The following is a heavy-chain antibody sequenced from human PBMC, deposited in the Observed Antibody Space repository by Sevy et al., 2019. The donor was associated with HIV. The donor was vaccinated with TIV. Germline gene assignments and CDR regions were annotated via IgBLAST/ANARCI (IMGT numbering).Heavy chain of an antibody. Sequence: ASVKVSCKVSGYTLTELSMHWVRQAPGKGLEWMGGFDPEDGETIYAQKFQGRVTMTGDTSTDTAYMELSSLRSEDTAVYYCATDSSGWRDAFDIWGQGTMVTVSS. J-gene: IGHJ3*02. CDR3: ATDSSGWRDAFDI. CDR1: GYTLTELS. D-gene: IGHD6-19*01. CDR2: FDPEDGET. V-gene: IGHV1-24*01.